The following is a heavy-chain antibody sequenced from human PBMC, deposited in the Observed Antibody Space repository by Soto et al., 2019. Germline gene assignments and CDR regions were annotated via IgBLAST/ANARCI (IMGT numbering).Heavy chain of an antibody. CDR1: GGSISSGDYY. Sequence: PSETLSLTCTVSGGSISSGDYYWSWIRQPPGKGLEWIGYIYYSGSTYYNPSLKSRVTISVDTSKNQFSLKLSSVTAADTAVYYCARTILLLCMDVWGQGTTVTVSS. CDR3: ARTILLLCMDV. J-gene: IGHJ6*02. D-gene: IGHD3-3*01. CDR2: IYYSGST. V-gene: IGHV4-30-4*01.